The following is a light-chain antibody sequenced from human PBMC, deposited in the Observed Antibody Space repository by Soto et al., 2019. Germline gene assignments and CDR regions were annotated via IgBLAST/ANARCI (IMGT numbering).Light chain of an antibody. Sequence: DIRMTQSPSSLSASVGDRVTITCRASQSISSYLNWYQQKPGKAPNLLIYAASSLQSGVPSRFSGSGSGTDFTLTISSLQPEDFATYYCQQSYSTPFTFGGGTKVEIK. CDR1: QSISSY. CDR2: AAS. CDR3: QQSYSTPFT. V-gene: IGKV1-39*01. J-gene: IGKJ4*01.